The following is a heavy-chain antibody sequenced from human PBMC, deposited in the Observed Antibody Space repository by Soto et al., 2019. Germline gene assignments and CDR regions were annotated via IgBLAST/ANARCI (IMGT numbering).Heavy chain of an antibody. Sequence: SVKVSCKASGGTFSSYAISWVRQAPGQGLEWMGGIIPIFGTANYAQKFQGRVTITADESTSTAYMELSSLRSEDTAVYYCARDCTNGVCYTSAESHNWFDPWGQGTLVTVSS. CDR3: ARDCTNGVCYTSAESHNWFDP. V-gene: IGHV1-69*13. D-gene: IGHD2-8*01. CDR1: GGTFSSYA. CDR2: IIPIFGTA. J-gene: IGHJ5*02.